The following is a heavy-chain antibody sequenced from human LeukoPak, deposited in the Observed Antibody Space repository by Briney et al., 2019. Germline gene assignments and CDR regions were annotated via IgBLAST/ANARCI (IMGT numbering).Heavy chain of an antibody. Sequence: GGSLRLSCAASGFTFSSYAMSWVRQAPGKGLEWVSAISGSGGSTYYADSVKGRFTISRDNSKNTLYLQMNSLRAEDTAVYYCTKDLEQLAGIAAAGPYDYWGQGTLVTVSS. CDR2: ISGSGGST. CDR3: TKDLEQLAGIAAAGPYDY. J-gene: IGHJ4*02. D-gene: IGHD6-13*01. V-gene: IGHV3-23*01. CDR1: GFTFSSYA.